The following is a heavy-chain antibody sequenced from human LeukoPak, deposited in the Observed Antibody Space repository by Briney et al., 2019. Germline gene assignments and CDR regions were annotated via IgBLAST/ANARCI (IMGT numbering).Heavy chain of an antibody. CDR2: IYTSGGT. CDR1: GGSISSYY. V-gene: IGHV4-4*07. CDR3: ARGSVYYDSSGYYEGYGMDV. Sequence: SETLSLTCTVSGGSISSYYWSWIRQPAGKGLEWIGRIYTSGGTNYNPSLKSRVTMSVDTSKNQFSLKLSSVTAADTAVYYCARGSVYYDSSGYYEGYGMDVWGQGTTVTVSS. D-gene: IGHD3-22*01. J-gene: IGHJ6*02.